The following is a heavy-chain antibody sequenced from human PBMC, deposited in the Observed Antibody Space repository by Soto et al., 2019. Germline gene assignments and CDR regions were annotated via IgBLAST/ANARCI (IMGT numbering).Heavy chain of an antibody. CDR1: GYTLTGYY. J-gene: IGHJ6*03. Sequence: QVQLVQSGAEVKKPGASVKVSCKASGYTLTGYYMHWVRQAPGQGLEWMGWINPNSGGTNYAQKFQGWVTMTRDTSISTASMELSRLGSDGTAVYYCAREVGDFWSGQRDYYYYMDVWGKGTTVTVSS. CDR3: AREVGDFWSGQRDYYYYMDV. D-gene: IGHD3-3*01. V-gene: IGHV1-2*04. CDR2: INPNSGGT.